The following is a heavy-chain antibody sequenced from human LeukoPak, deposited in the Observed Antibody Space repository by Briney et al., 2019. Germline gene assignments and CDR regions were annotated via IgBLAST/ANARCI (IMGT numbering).Heavy chain of an antibody. J-gene: IGHJ4*02. CDR2: INAGDGNT. V-gene: IGHV1-3*01. CDR1: GYTFTGYA. D-gene: IGHD2-2*01. Sequence: GASVKVSCKASGYTFTGYAMHWVRQAPGQRLEWMGWINAGDGNTQFSQNFQGRVTFTRDTSANTAYMELSSLRSEDTAVYYCAGGYCSRTSCQYYLDYWGQGTLVTVSS. CDR3: AGGYCSRTSCQYYLDY.